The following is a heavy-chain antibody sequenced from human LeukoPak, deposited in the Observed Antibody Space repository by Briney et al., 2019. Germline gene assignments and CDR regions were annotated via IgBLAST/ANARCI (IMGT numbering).Heavy chain of an antibody. CDR2: ISDNGRNT. D-gene: IGHD3-10*01. V-gene: IGHV3-23*01. CDR3: AKDIMIWGVNSFDY. CDR1: GFTFSSYP. Sequence: QPGGSLRLSCAASGFTFSSYPISWVRHIPGKGLEWVSAISDNGRNTYYADSVRGRFTISRDNSKNTVDLQMDSLRAEDTALYYCAKDIMIWGVNSFDYWGQGTLVTVSS. J-gene: IGHJ4*02.